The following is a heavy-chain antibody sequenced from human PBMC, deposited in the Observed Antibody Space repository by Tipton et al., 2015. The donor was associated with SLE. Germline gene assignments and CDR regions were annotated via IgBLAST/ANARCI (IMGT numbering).Heavy chain of an antibody. Sequence: SLRLSCVASGFTFRTYWMSWVRQAPGKGLEWVANINQDGDEKYYVDSVKGRFTISRDNSKDSLYLQMNSLRAADTAVYYCARRATTNSYDYWSRGTLVTVSS. D-gene: IGHD1-26*01. J-gene: IGHJ4*02. CDR3: ARRATTNSYDY. CDR2: INQDGDEK. CDR1: GFTFRTYW. V-gene: IGHV3-7*01.